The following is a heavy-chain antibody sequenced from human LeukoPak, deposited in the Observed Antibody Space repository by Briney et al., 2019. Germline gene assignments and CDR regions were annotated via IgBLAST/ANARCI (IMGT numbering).Heavy chain of an antibody. J-gene: IGHJ4*02. V-gene: IGHV3-73*01. CDR1: GFTFSGSA. CDR3: SSLSGSYYTLF. CDR2: IRSKVYSYAT. D-gene: IGHD1-26*01. Sequence: GGSLRLSCAASGFTFSGSAMRWVRQASGKGLEWVGRIRSKVYSYATEYAASVKGRFTISRDDSKNTAYLQMNSLKTEDTAVYYCSSLSGSYYTLFWGQGTLVTVSS.